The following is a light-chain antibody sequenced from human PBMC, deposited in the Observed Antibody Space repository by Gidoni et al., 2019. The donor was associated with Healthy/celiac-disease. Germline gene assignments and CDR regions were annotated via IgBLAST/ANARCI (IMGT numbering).Light chain of an antibody. CDR1: SSDVVGYNY. Sequence: QSALTQPASVSGSPGQSITISCTGTSSDVVGYNYVSWYQQHPGKAPKLMIYDVSNRPSGVSNRFSGSKSGNTASLTISGLQAEDEAEYYCSSYTSSSTLLYVFGTGTKVTVL. CDR3: SSYTSSSTLLYV. J-gene: IGLJ1*01. CDR2: DVS. V-gene: IGLV2-14*03.